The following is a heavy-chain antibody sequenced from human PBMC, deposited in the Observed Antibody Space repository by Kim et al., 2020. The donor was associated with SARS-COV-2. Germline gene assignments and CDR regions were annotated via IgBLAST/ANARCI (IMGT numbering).Heavy chain of an antibody. D-gene: IGHD3-9*01. J-gene: IGHJ3*02. CDR3: ASNVRYFDWFAFDI. Sequence: SPSVQGQVTISADKSISTAYLQWSSLKASDTAMYYCASNVRYFDWFAFDIWGQGTMVTVSS. V-gene: IGHV5-51*01.